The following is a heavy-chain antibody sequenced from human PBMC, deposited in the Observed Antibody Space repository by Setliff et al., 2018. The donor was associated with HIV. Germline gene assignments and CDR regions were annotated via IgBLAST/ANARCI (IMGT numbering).Heavy chain of an antibody. CDR1: GGSLSGYY. D-gene: IGHD3-16*01. V-gene: IGHV4-34*01. CDR3: ARVSTDYVWGSFLSSGPYYFDF. J-gene: IGHJ4*02. CDR2: INHSGST. Sequence: SETLSLTCAVYGGSLSGYYWTWIRQPPGKGLEWIGEINHSGSTNYNPSLKSRVTISIDTSKNQFSLKLSSVTAADTAAYFCARVSTDYVWGSFLSSGPYYFDFWGQGALVTVSS.